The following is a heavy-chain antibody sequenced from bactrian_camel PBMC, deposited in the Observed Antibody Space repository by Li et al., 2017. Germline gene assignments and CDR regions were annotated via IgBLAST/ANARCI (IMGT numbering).Heavy chain of an antibody. J-gene: IGHJ6*01. CDR1: ENAYSDNC. Sequence: HVQLVESGGGLVQAGGSLTLSCAASENAYSDNCVGWFRHTPGNEREGVAIIYTGSGTTFYSDSVKGRFTISQDNARNTLYLQMNSLKPEDTAMYYCAALAYYSGGSTPTIYFRYWGQGTQVTVS. CDR2: IYTGSGTT. CDR3: AALAYYSGGSTPTIYFRY. V-gene: IGHV3S54*01. D-gene: IGHD2*01.